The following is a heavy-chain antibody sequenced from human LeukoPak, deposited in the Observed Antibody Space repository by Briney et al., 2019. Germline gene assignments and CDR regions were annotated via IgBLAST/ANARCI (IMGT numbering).Heavy chain of an antibody. Sequence: ASVKVSCKASGYTFTSYYMHWVRQAPGQGLEWMGIINPSGGSTSYAQKFQGRVTMTTDTSTSTAYMELRSLRSDDTAVYYCARDTEKYCSGGSCYSGPKDHNWFDPWGQGTLVTVSS. CDR3: ARDTEKYCSGGSCYSGPKDHNWFDP. D-gene: IGHD2-15*01. CDR1: GYTFTSYY. J-gene: IGHJ5*02. V-gene: IGHV1-46*01. CDR2: INPSGGST.